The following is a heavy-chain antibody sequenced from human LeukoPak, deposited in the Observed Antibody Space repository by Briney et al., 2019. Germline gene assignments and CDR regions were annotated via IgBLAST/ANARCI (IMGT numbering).Heavy chain of an antibody. CDR2: ISGSGGNT. CDR3: ARDPSYGDYVWYWFDP. V-gene: IGHV3-23*01. Sequence: PGGSLRLSCAASGFTFSSYSMNWVRQAPGKGLEWVSAISGSGGNTYYADSVKGRFTISRDNSKNTLYLQMNSLRAEDTAVYYCARDPSYGDYVWYWFDPWGQGTLVTVSS. J-gene: IGHJ5*02. D-gene: IGHD4-17*01. CDR1: GFTFSSYS.